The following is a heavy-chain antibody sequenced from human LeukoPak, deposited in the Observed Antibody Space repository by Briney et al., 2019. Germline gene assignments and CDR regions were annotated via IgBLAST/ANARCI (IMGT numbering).Heavy chain of an antibody. J-gene: IGHJ4*02. CDR2: IVVGSGNT. D-gene: IGHD1-26*01. CDR3: AAEPFGTYYGFDY. Sequence: ASVKVSCKASGFTFTSSAVQWVRQARGQRLEWIGWIVVGSGNTNYAQKFQERVTITRDMSTSTAYMELSSLRSEDTAVYCCAAEPFGTYYGFDYWGQGALVTVSS. V-gene: IGHV1-58*01. CDR1: GFTFTSSA.